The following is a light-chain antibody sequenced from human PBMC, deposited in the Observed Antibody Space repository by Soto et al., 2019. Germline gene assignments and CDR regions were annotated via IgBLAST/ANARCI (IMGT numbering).Light chain of an antibody. J-gene: IGKJ1*01. CDR2: GAS. Sequence: SPGTLSLSPGERATLSCRASQSVSNNYLAWYQQKPGQAPRLLIYGASNRATGIPDRFSGSGFGTDFTLTISRLEPEDFALYYCQHYAGGSRITFGQGTKVDIK. CDR3: QHYAGGSRIT. CDR1: QSVSNNY. V-gene: IGKV3-20*01.